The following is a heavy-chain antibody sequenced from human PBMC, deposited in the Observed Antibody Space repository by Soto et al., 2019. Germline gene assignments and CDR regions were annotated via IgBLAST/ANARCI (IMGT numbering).Heavy chain of an antibody. CDR2: VKNDGRST. CDR1: GFTLNGYW. Sequence: EVQLVESGGGLVQPGGSLRLSCVASGFTLNGYWMHWVRQAPGKGLVWVSRVKNDGRSTDYADSVKGRFTISRDNAKNTLYLKMNSLRAEDTAFYYCTRAKVRAHQWDPFYSYMDVWGKGTTVTVSS. D-gene: IGHD3-10*01. CDR3: TRAKVRAHQWDPFYSYMDV. J-gene: IGHJ6*03. V-gene: IGHV3-74*01.